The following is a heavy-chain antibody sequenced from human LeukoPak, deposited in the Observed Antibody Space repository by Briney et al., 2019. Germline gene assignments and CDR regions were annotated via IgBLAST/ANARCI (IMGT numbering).Heavy chain of an antibody. V-gene: IGHV3-66*01. J-gene: IGHJ4*02. CDR3: ARGEPGIAVAGTPLDY. Sequence: GGSLRLSCAASGFTVSSNYMSWVRQAPRKGLEWVSVIYSGGSTYYADSVKGRFTISRDNSKNTLYLQMNSLRAEDTAVYYCARGEPGIAVAGTPLDYWGQGTLVTVSS. CDR1: GFTVSSNY. CDR2: IYSGGST. D-gene: IGHD6-19*01.